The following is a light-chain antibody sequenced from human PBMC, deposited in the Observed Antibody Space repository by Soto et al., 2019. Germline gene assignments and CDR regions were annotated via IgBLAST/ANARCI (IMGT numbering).Light chain of an antibody. CDR3: CSYAGTSYV. CDR1: NSDVGTYNL. Sequence: QSVLTHPASVSGSPGQSITISCTGTNSDVGTYNLVSWYQQHPGKAPKIMIYEVNKRPSGVSNRFSGSKSGNTASLTISGLQAEDEADYYCCSYAGTSYVFGTGTKVTVL. CDR2: EVN. J-gene: IGLJ1*01. V-gene: IGLV2-23*02.